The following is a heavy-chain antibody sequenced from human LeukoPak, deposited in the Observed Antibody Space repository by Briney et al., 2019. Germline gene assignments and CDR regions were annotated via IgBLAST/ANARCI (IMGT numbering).Heavy chain of an antibody. D-gene: IGHD2-15*01. V-gene: IGHV3-11*04. J-gene: IGHJ4*02. Sequence: GGSLRLSCAASGFTFSDYYMSWIRQAPGKGLECVSYISSSGDTKYCADSVKGRFTISRDNVKNSLYLQMNSLRAEDTAVYYCARVIGSYSFDYWGQGTLVTVSS. CDR1: GFTFSDYY. CDR2: ISSSGDTK. CDR3: ARVIGSYSFDY.